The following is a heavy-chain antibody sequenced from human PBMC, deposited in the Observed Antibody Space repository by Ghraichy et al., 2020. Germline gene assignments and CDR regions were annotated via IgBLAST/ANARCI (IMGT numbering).Heavy chain of an antibody. J-gene: IGHJ4*02. CDR1: SIRLNSSH. V-gene: IGHV3-23*01. Sequence: GGSLRLSCEPSSIRLNSSHVFVVRMPPCEGIERVSTINIYGDHTYYADSVKGRFTISRDNSRNALSLHINSLRADDTAVYYCVKNEAVQTASTTLWGLFDLWGQGTLVTVSS. CDR2: INIYGDHT. CDR3: VKNEAVQTASTTLWGLFDL. D-gene: IGHD1-26*01.